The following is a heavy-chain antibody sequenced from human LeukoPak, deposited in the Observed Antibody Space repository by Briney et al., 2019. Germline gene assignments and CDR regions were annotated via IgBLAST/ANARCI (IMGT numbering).Heavy chain of an antibody. V-gene: IGHV4-39*01. Sequence: PSETLSLTCIVSGGSIRSSSYYWGWVRQPPGKGLEWIGSIYYSGSTYYNPSFKSRVTISVDTSKNHFSLKLSSVTAADTAVYYCARQGRFSSGWAFDYWGQGTLVTVSS. CDR2: IYYSGST. CDR1: GGSIRSSSYY. J-gene: IGHJ4*02. CDR3: ARQGRFSSGWAFDY. D-gene: IGHD6-19*01.